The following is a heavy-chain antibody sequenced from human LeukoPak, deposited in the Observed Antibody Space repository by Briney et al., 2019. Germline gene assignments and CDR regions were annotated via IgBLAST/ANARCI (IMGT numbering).Heavy chain of an antibody. CDR3: AYYDTFPDN. CDR2: IYSSGST. D-gene: IGHD3-22*01. Sequence: SEALSLTCKVSGGSISSSNYYWGWIRQPPGKGLEWIGSIYSSGSTYYNPSLKSRITISVDTSESQFLLELSSVIAADTAVYYCAYYDTFPDNWGQGTLVTVSS. J-gene: IGHJ4*02. CDR1: GGSISSSNYY. V-gene: IGHV4-39*01.